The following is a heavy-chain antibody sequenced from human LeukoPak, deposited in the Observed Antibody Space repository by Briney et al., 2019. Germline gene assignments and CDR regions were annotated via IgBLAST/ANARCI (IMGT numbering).Heavy chain of an antibody. D-gene: IGHD2-2*01. J-gene: IGHJ5*02. CDR3: ARARYCSSTSCYGGFDP. CDR2: INPNSGGT. V-gene: IGHV1-2*02. Sequence: ASVKVSCKASGYTFTGYYMHWVRQAPGQGLEWMGWINPNSGGTNYAQKFQGRVTMTRDTSISTAYMELSRLRSDDTAVYYCARARYCSSTSCYGGFDPWGQGTLVTVSS. CDR1: GYTFTGYY.